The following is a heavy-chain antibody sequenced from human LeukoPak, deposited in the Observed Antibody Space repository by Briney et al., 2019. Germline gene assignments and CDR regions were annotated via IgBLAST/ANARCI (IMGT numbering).Heavy chain of an antibody. V-gene: IGHV1-8*01. CDR3: ARTPGYATGGHSDY. CDR2: MNPNNGNT. CDR1: GYTLTAYN. Sequence: ASVKVSCKASGYTLTAYNINWVRQATGQGLEWMGWMNPNNGNTGYAQKFQGRVSMTRNTSVSTAYMELSSLKSEDTAVYYCARTPGYATGGHSDYWGQGTLVTVSS. J-gene: IGHJ4*02. D-gene: IGHD2-15*01.